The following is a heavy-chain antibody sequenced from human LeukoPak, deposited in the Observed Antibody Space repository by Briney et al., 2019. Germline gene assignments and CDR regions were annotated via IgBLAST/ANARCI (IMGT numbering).Heavy chain of an antibody. CDR3: ARVAGGSGSYYNLFDP. Sequence: SVKVSCRASGGTFSSYAISWVRQAPGQGLEWMGGIIPIFGTANYAQKFQGRVTITADESTSTACMELSSLRSEDTAVYYCARVAGGSGSYYNLFDPWGQGTLVTVSS. CDR2: IIPIFGTA. V-gene: IGHV1-69*13. D-gene: IGHD3-10*01. J-gene: IGHJ5*02. CDR1: GGTFSSYA.